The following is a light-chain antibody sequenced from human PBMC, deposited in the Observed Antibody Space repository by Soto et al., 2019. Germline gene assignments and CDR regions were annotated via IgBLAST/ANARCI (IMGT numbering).Light chain of an antibody. J-gene: IGKJ1*01. Sequence: ETVLTQSPGTLSLSTGERATLSCRASQTVNGNYLFWYQQKPGQAPRLLIYGTSSRATGIPDRFSGSGSGTDFTLTISRLEPEDFAVYYCQQCGSLPGTFGQGTKVDIK. V-gene: IGKV3-20*01. CDR3: QQCGSLPGT. CDR2: GTS. CDR1: QTVNGNY.